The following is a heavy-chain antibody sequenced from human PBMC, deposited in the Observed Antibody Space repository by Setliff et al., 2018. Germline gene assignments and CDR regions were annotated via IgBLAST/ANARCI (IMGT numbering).Heavy chain of an antibody. V-gene: IGHV3-53*01. Sequence: SLRLSCAASGFTVSSNYMSWVRQAPGKGLEWVSVIYSGGSTYYADAVRGRFTISRDNSKNTLYLQMNSLRAEDTAVYYCAKTWIRGVRPAYFDHWGQGALVTVSS. D-gene: IGHD3-10*01. CDR2: IYSGGST. CDR1: GFTVSSNY. J-gene: IGHJ4*02. CDR3: AKTWIRGVRPAYFDH.